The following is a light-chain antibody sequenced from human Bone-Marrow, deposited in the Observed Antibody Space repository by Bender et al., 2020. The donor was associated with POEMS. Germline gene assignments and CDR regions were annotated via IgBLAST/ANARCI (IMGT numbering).Light chain of an antibody. V-gene: IGLV2-14*03. Sequence: QSALTQPASVSGSPGQSITISCTGTSSDVGSYKFVSWHQQYPGKAPKLMLYDVSNRPSGVSSRFSGSKSGNTASLTISGLQAEDEADYYCTSYTSSSTLVFGGGTKLTVL. CDR2: DVS. CDR1: SSDVGSYKF. J-gene: IGLJ2*01. CDR3: TSYTSSSTLV.